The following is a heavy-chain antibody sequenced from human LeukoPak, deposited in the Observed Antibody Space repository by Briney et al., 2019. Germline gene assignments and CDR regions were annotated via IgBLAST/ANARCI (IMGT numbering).Heavy chain of an antibody. CDR2: INWSGGST. CDR1: GFTFSTYS. CDR3: ARAPITSPFYFDY. V-gene: IGHV3-20*04. D-gene: IGHD2-2*01. Sequence: GGSLRLSCAASGFTFSTYSMNWVRQAPGKGLEWVSGINWSGGSTGYADPLRGRFTISRDNAKNSLYLQMDSLRAEDTALYYCARAPITSPFYFDYWGQGTLVTVSS. J-gene: IGHJ4*02.